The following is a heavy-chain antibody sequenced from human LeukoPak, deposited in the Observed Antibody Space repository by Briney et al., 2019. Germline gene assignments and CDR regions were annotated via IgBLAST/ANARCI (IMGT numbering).Heavy chain of an antibody. V-gene: IGHV3-11*04. J-gene: IGHJ6*04. CDR1: GFTFSNAW. CDR2: ISSSGSTI. CDR3: AELGIAMIGGV. Sequence: GGSLRLSCAASGFTFSNAWMSWVRQAPGKGLEWVSYISSSGSTIYYADSVKGRFTISRDNAKNSLYLQMNSLRAEDTAVYYCAELGIAMIGGVWGKGTTVTISS. D-gene: IGHD3-10*02.